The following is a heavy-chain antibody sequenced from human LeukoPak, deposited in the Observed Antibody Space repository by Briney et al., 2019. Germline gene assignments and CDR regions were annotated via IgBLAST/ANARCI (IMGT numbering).Heavy chain of an antibody. CDR3: AKRSGGPSPFDY. CDR1: GGSISSSSYY. V-gene: IGHV4-39*07. J-gene: IGHJ4*02. CDR2: IYYSGST. Sequence: SETLSLTCTVSGGSISSSSYYWGWIRQPPGKGLEWIGSIYYSGSTYYNPSLKSRVTISVDTSKNQFSLKLSSVTAEDTAVYYCAKRSGGPSPFDYWGQGALVTVSS. D-gene: IGHD3-3*01.